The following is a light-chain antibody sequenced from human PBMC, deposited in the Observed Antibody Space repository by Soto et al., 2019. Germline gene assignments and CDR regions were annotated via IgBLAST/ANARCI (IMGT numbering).Light chain of an antibody. CDR2: WAS. Sequence: DIVMTQSPDSLAVSLGERATINCKSSQSVLYSSKNKNYLAWYQQKPGQVPKLLIYWASTRESGVPDRFSGSGSGTDFTLTISSLQAEDVVVYYCQQYYSSPFTFGPGTKVDIK. V-gene: IGKV4-1*01. CDR1: QSVLYSSKNKNY. CDR3: QQYYSSPFT. J-gene: IGKJ3*01.